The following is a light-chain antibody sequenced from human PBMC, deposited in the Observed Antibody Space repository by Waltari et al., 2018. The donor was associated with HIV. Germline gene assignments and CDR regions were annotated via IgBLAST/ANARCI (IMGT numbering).Light chain of an antibody. CDR1: SSDVGGYNL. J-gene: IGLJ2*01. CDR2: EVS. CDR3: CAYAGSTTYVI. V-gene: IGLV2-23*02. Sequence: QSALTQPASVSGSPGQSITISCTGTSSDVGGYNLVSWYQQHPGMAPKLMIYEVSKRPSGFSNRFSGSKSGNTASLTISGLQAEDEADYYCCAYAGSTTYVIFGGGTKLTVL.